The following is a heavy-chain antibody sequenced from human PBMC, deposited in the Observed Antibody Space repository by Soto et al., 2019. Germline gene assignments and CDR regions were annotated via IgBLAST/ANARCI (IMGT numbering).Heavy chain of an antibody. CDR2: IGAYNGDT. J-gene: IGHJ6*03. D-gene: IGHD6-6*01. Sequence: QVQLLQSGPEVKKPGASVKVSCKASGYTFTNYGITWVRQAPGQGLEWLGGIGAYNGDTHYTEKLQGRVTMTTDTSTSTAYMELRGLKSYDTAVYYCARVRKLVGYFYYYMDVWGKGTTVTVSS. CDR3: ARVRKLVGYFYYYMDV. CDR1: GYTFTNYG. V-gene: IGHV1-18*01.